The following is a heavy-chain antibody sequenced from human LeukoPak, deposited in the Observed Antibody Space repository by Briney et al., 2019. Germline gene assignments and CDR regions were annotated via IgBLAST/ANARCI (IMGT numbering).Heavy chain of an antibody. J-gene: IGHJ4*02. Sequence: GGSLRLSCATSGFSFSSHGIHWVRQAPGKGLEWVAFIRYDGNNEYYADSVKGRFTISRDNSKNTLYLQMNSLRAEDTAVYYCAKDVAAVAGYFDYWGQGTPVTVSS. CDR3: AKDVAAVAGYFDY. CDR2: IRYDGNNE. D-gene: IGHD6-19*01. CDR1: GFSFSSHG. V-gene: IGHV3-30*02.